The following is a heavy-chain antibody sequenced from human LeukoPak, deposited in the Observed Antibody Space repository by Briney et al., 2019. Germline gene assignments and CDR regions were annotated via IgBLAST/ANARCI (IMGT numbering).Heavy chain of an antibody. V-gene: IGHV4-30-4*01. D-gene: IGHD3-10*01. Sequence: PSQTLSLTCTVSGGSISSGDYYWSWIRQPPGKGLEWIGYIYYSGSTYYNPSLKSRVTISVDTSKSQFSLKLSSVTAADTAVYYCARDRAMVRAFDIWGQGTMVTVSS. CDR3: ARDRAMVRAFDI. J-gene: IGHJ3*02. CDR1: GGSISSGDYY. CDR2: IYYSGST.